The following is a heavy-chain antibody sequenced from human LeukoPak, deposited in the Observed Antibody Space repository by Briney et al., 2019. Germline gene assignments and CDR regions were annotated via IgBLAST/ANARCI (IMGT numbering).Heavy chain of an antibody. Sequence: PGGSLRLSCAASGFTFSSYAMSWVRQAPGKGLEWVSGISGSGGSTYYADSVKGRLTISRGNSKNTLYLQMNSLRAEDTAVYYCAKGVYDFLTAYSSTLSYGGRGPLVPAS. V-gene: IGHV3-23*01. J-gene: IGHJ4*02. D-gene: IGHD3-9*01. CDR3: AKGVYDFLTAYSSTLSY. CDR1: GFTFSSYA. CDR2: ISGSGGST.